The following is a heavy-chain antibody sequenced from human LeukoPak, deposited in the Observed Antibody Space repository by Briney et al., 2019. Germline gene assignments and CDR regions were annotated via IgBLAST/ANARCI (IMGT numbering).Heavy chain of an antibody. Sequence: PSETLSLTCAVSGGSFSGYYWGWIRQPPGKGLEWIGEINHSGSTNYNPSLKSRVTISVDTSKNQFSLKLSSLTAEDTAVYFCARGGGGSSSDYWGQGTLVSVSS. CDR3: ARGGGGSSSDY. CDR2: INHSGST. V-gene: IGHV4-34*01. CDR1: GGSFSGYY. J-gene: IGHJ4*02. D-gene: IGHD6-6*01.